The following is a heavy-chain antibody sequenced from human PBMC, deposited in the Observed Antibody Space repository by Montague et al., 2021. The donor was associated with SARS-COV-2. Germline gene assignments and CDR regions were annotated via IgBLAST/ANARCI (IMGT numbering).Heavy chain of an antibody. V-gene: IGHV4-34*01. CDR1: GGSFTGYS. Sequence: SETLSLTCAVDGGSFTGYSCNWIRQPPGKGLEWIGEVKHPGGTNYNPSLKSRVTISIDMSKNQFSLNLESVTAADTAVYYCAGTVSSSWHRFEYWGQGTMVTVSS. CDR2: VKHPGGT. D-gene: IGHD2-15*01. J-gene: IGHJ4*02. CDR3: AGTVSSSWHRFEY.